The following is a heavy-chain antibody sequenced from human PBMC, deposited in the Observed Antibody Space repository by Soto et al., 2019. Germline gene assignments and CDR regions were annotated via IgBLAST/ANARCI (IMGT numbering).Heavy chain of an antibody. CDR1: GFTFSSYA. CDR2: ISSSGSTI. Sequence: PGGSLRLSCAASGFTFSSYAMSWVRQAPGKGLEWVSAISSSGSTIYYADSVKGRFTISRDNAKNSLYLQMNSLRAEDTAVYYCARVGGYYYGMDVWGQGTTVTVSS. CDR3: ARVGGYYYGMDV. J-gene: IGHJ6*02. V-gene: IGHV3-48*03. D-gene: IGHD2-15*01.